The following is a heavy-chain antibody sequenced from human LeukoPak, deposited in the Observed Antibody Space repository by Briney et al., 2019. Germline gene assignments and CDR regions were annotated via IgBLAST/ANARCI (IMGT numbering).Heavy chain of an antibody. V-gene: IGHV3-15*01. CDR1: GFTFTNAW. CDR2: IKSETDGETT. CDR3: TTDLGTYYHGSQRLIPIDY. D-gene: IGHD3-10*01. Sequence: GGSLRLSCVDSGFTFTNAWMSWVRQAPGKGLEWIGRIKSETDGETTNYAEPVRGRFTISRDDSKSAVYLQMNSLKIEDTAVYYCTTDLGTYYHGSQRLIPIDYWGQGTLVTVSS. J-gene: IGHJ4*02.